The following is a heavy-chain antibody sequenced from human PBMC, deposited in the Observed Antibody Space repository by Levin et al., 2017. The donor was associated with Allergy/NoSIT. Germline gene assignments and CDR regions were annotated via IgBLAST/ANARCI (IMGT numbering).Heavy chain of an antibody. Sequence: SGPTLVKPTQTLTLTCTFSGFSLSTSGVGVGWIRQPPGKALEWLALIYWDDDKRYSPSLKSRLTITKDTSKNQVVLTMTNMDPVDTATYYCAHSKVGYSSGWYKSDAFDIWGQGTMVTVSS. J-gene: IGHJ3*02. V-gene: IGHV2-5*02. CDR1: GFSLSTSGVG. CDR2: IYWDDDK. CDR3: AHSKVGYSSGWYKSDAFDI. D-gene: IGHD6-19*01.